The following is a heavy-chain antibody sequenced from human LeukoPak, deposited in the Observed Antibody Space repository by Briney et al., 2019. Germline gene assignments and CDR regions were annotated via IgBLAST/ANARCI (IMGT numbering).Heavy chain of an antibody. D-gene: IGHD3-10*01. CDR1: GGSISIGGYY. Sequence: SETLSLTCTVSGGSISIGGYYWSWIRHHTGKGLEWIGYIYHSGITYYNPSLKSRVIISVDTSKNQFSLYLSSVTAADTAVYYCARVTSGEFADYWGQGTLVTVSS. V-gene: IGHV4-31*03. J-gene: IGHJ4*02. CDR3: ARVTSGEFADY. CDR2: IYHSGIT.